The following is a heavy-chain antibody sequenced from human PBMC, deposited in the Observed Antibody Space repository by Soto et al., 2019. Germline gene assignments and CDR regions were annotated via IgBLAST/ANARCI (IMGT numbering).Heavy chain of an antibody. CDR2: MSYAGTYK. V-gene: IGHV3-30*18. J-gene: IGHJ4*02. CDR1: GFTFSDYG. Sequence: ESGGGVVQPGRSLRLSCAVSGFTFSDYGMHWVRQAPGKGLEWVAVMSYAGTYKYYADSVKGRITISRDLSGNTLFLQMNSLRLEDTAVYFCAKEMYPRTVLDSSSPWGDYWGQGTLVTVSS. CDR3: AKEMYPRTVLDSSSPWGDY. D-gene: IGHD6-6*01.